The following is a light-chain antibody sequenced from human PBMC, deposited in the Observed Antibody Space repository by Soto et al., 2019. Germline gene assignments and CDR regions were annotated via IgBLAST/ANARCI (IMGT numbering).Light chain of an antibody. Sequence: DIQMTQSPSSLSASVGDRVTITCRASQSISSYLNWYQQQSGKAPKLLIYSVSSLQIGVPSSFSGRVSGTEFTLTISILEPEDFATYFCQQSYSSPGTFGQGTQVEIK. V-gene: IGKV1-39*01. CDR3: QQSYSSPGT. CDR1: QSISSY. J-gene: IGKJ1*01. CDR2: SVS.